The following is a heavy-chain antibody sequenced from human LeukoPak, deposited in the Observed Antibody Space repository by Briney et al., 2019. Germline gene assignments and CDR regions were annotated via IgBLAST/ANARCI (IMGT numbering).Heavy chain of an antibody. D-gene: IGHD6-13*01. V-gene: IGHV3-7*01. Sequence: PGGSLRLSCAASEFTFSSYWMSWVRQAPGKGLEWVANIKQDGSEKYYVDSVKGRFTISRDNAKNSLYLQMNSLRAEDTAVYYCATGVGSSSWYPGYYYGMDVWGQGTTVTVSS. J-gene: IGHJ6*02. CDR1: EFTFSSYW. CDR3: ATGVGSSSWYPGYYYGMDV. CDR2: IKQDGSEK.